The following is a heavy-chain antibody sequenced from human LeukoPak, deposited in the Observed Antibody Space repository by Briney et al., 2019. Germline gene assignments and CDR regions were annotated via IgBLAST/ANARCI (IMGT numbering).Heavy chain of an antibody. Sequence: GASVKVSCKASGYTFTSYYMHWVRQAPGQGLEWMGIINPSGGSTSYAQKFQGRVTMTRDTSASTVYMELSSLRSEDTAIYYCARIRDDYNDAYDIWGQGTVVTVPS. CDR1: GYTFTSYY. V-gene: IGHV1-46*01. CDR2: INPSGGST. D-gene: IGHD5-24*01. J-gene: IGHJ3*02. CDR3: ARIRDDYNDAYDI.